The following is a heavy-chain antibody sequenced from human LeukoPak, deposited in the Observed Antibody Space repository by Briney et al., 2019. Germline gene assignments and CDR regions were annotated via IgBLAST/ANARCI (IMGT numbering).Heavy chain of an antibody. CDR1: GFTFSSYA. J-gene: IGHJ4*02. Sequence: GGSLRLSCAASGFTFSSYAMHWVRQAPGKGLEYVSAITSNGRTTHYANSVKGRFTISRDNSKNTLFLQMGSLRAEDMAVYYCARVFYDGGGNYYDCWGQGTLVTVSS. CDR2: ITSNGRTT. V-gene: IGHV3-64*01. D-gene: IGHD3-22*01. CDR3: ARVFYDGGGNYYDC.